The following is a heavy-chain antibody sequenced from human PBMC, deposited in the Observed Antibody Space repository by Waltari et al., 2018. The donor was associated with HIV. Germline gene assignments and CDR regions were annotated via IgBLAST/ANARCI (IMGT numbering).Heavy chain of an antibody. D-gene: IGHD3-22*01. V-gene: IGHV3-20*04. Sequence: EVRLVESGGRVVRPGGSLGISCIICGLKFDVYGLSWVRQAAGEGRDFVPGFNCNSNRNGHSQDLKGRFTFARDKAKHSLFLQMDSLRADVTAVYYCTRERKKWLNNNNYYSGRDVWGQGTTVIVSS. CDR1: GLKFDVYG. J-gene: IGHJ6*02. CDR3: TRERKKWLNNNNYYSGRDV. CDR2: FNCNSNRN.